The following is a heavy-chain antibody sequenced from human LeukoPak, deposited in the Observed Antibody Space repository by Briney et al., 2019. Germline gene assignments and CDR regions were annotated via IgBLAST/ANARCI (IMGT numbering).Heavy chain of an antibody. Sequence: SETLSLTCTGSGGSISSYYWSWIRQPPGKGLEWIGYIYYSGSTTYNPSLKSRVTISVDTSKNQSSLKLSSVPAADPAVYYCARDKKGASCYDSWGQGTLVTVSS. CDR3: ARDKKGASCYDS. CDR2: IYYSGST. D-gene: IGHD2-2*01. V-gene: IGHV4-59*01. J-gene: IGHJ4*02. CDR1: GGSISSYY.